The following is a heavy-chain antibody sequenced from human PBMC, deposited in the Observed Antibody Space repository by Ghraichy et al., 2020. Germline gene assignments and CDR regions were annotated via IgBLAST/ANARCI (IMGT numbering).Heavy chain of an antibody. CDR3: ARGAGGKDLDF. Sequence: SETLSLTCTVSGGSIGSGGYSWNWVRQSPGKAPEWIGNIYQTGTTSYKPSLKSRVTISADMSKNQFALTLTSVAAADTAVYYCARGAGGKDLDFWGQGTLVTVSS. V-gene: IGHV4-30-2*06. D-gene: IGHD1-26*01. CDR1: GGSIGSGGYS. CDR2: IYQTGTT. J-gene: IGHJ4*02.